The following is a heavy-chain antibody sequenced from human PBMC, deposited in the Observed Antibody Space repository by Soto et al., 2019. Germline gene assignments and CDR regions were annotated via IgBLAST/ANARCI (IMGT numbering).Heavy chain of an antibody. CDR1: GASFSNNNW. CDR3: TKNSAYALDY. J-gene: IGHJ4*02. Sequence: LSLTCDVSGASFSNNNWWSWVRQPPGEGLEWIGEMHHIGNTNYNPSLKSRVTMSVDTSKNQFFLKLNSVTAADTAVYYCTKNSAYALDYWGQGILVTVSS. V-gene: IGHV4-4*02. D-gene: IGHD5-12*01. CDR2: MHHIGNT.